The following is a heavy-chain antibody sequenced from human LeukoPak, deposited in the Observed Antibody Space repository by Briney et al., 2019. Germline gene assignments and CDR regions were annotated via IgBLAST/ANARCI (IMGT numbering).Heavy chain of an antibody. CDR1: GCSISSSSYY. Sequence: SETLSLTCTVYGCSISSSSYYWGWIRQPPGKGLEWIGSIYYSGSTYYNPSLKSRVTISVDTSKNQFSLKLSSVTAADTAVYYCASREDYYDSSGLDYWGQGTLVTVSS. D-gene: IGHD3-22*01. J-gene: IGHJ4*02. CDR3: ASREDYYDSSGLDY. CDR2: IYYSGST. V-gene: IGHV4-39*01.